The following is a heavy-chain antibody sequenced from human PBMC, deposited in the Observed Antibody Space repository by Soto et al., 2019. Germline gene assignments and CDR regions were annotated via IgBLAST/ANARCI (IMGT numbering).Heavy chain of an antibody. V-gene: IGHV4-59*08. CDR2: IYYSGST. J-gene: IGHJ4*02. Sequence: SETLSLTCTVSGGSISSYYWSWIRQPPGKGLEWIGYIYYSGSTNYNPSLKSRVTISVDTSKNQFSLKLSSVTAADTAVYYCATHRRGSYFNWGQGTLVTVSS. CDR1: GGSISSYY. D-gene: IGHD1-26*01. CDR3: ATHRRGSYFN.